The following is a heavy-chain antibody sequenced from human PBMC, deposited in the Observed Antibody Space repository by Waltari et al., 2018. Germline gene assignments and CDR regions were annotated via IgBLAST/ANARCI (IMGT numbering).Heavy chain of an antibody. CDR2: IIPIFGTA. CDR1: GGTFSSYA. CDR3: ARKRASSIAALVVGGYYYGMDV. Sequence: QVQLVQSGAEVKKPGSSVKVSCKASGGTFSSYAISWVRQAPGQGLEWMGGIIPIFGTANYAQKFQGRVTITADESTSTAYMELSSLRSEDTAVYYCARKRASSIAALVVGGYYYGMDVWGQGTTVTVSS. J-gene: IGHJ6*02. D-gene: IGHD6-6*01. V-gene: IGHV1-69*13.